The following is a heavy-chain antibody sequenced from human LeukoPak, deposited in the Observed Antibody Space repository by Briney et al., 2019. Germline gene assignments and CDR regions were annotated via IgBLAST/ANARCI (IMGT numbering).Heavy chain of an antibody. D-gene: IGHD3-22*01. CDR2: IRYDGDNK. CDR1: GFTFSSYG. J-gene: IGHJ4*02. CDR3: VKDSTHFRVWDSYDAAGLNY. Sequence: GGSLRLSCAASGFTFSSYGMHWVRQAPGKGLEWVAFIRYDGDNKYYADSVKGRFTVSRDNSKNTLYLQMNSLRAEDTAVYYCVKDSTHFRVWDSYDAAGLNYWGQGTLVTVSS. V-gene: IGHV3-30*02.